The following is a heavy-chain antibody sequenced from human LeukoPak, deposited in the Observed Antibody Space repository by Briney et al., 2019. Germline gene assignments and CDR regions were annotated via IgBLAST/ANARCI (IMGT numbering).Heavy chain of an antibody. CDR2: ISSSSSYI. J-gene: IGHJ1*01. V-gene: IGHV3-21*01. D-gene: IGHD1-26*01. Sequence: PGGSLRLSCAASGFTFSSYSMNWVRQAPGKGLEWVSSISSSSSYIYYADSVKGRFTISRDNAKNSLYLQMNSLRAEDTAVYYCARDSGSYEYLEYFQHWGQGTLVTVSS. CDR1: GFTFSSYS. CDR3: ARDSGSYEYLEYFQH.